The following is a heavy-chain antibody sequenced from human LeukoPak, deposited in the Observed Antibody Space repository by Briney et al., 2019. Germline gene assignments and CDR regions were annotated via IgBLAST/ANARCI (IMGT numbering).Heavy chain of an antibody. Sequence: SETLSLTCTVSGGSISSYYWSWIRQPPGKGLEWIGYIYYSGSTNYNPSLKSRVTISVDTSKNQFSLNLNSVTAADTAVYHCARESGMGDYVDYWGQGTLVIVSS. J-gene: IGHJ4*02. CDR1: GGSISSYY. D-gene: IGHD5-18*01. CDR3: ARESGMGDYVDY. CDR2: IYYSGST. V-gene: IGHV4-59*01.